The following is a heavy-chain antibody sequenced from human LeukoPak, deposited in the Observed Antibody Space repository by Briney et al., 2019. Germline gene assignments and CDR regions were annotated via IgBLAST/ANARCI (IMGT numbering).Heavy chain of an antibody. J-gene: IGHJ4*02. V-gene: IGHV1-18*01. CDR3: ARGVRGVTLDY. CDR2: ISTYNGET. CDR1: VYTFTHYG. D-gene: IGHD3-10*01. Sequence: GASVTLSFTASVYTFTHYGITWVRQAPGQGLEGMGWISTYNGETKYAQKLQGRVTMTTDTSTSTVYMELRSLRSDDTAVYYCARGVRGVTLDYWGQGTLVTVSS.